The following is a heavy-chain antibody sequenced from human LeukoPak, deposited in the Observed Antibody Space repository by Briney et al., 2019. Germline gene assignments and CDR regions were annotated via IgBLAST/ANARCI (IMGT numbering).Heavy chain of an antibody. V-gene: IGHV3-48*01. J-gene: IGHJ4*02. CDR2: ISSSSSTI. CDR1: GFTFSMYG. CDR3: AKCIVGATAPFDY. Sequence: GGSLRLSCAASGFTFSMYGMNWVRQAPGKGLEWVSYISSSSSTIYYADSVKGRFTISRDNAKNSLYLQMNSLRAEDTAVYYCAKCIVGATAPFDYWGQGTLVTVSS. D-gene: IGHD1-26*01.